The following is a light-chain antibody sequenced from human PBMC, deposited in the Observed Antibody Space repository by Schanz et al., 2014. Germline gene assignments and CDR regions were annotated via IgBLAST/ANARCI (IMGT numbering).Light chain of an antibody. Sequence: QSALTQPPSASGSPGQSVTISCTGTSSDVGGYNYVSWYQQHPGKAPKLMIYDVSNRPSGVSNRFSGSKSVNTASLTISGLQAEDEADYYCSSYTSSTTLVFGGGTKLTVL. CDR2: DVS. CDR3: SSYTSSTTLV. J-gene: IGLJ3*02. V-gene: IGLV2-14*01. CDR1: SSDVGGYNY.